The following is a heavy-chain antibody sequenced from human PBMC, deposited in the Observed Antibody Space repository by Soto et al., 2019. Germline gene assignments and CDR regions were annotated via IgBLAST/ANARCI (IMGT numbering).Heavy chain of an antibody. CDR1: GLTFTSYA. V-gene: IGHV3-23*01. Sequence: EVHLLESGGGLVQPGGSLRLSCAASGLTFTSYAVSWARQTPGKGLGWVSTISASGAYTYDADSVKGRFTISRDNSKNTLYLQIRSVRAGDTATYYCATEVIAARPDYFDYWGQGTLVTVSS. CDR2: ISASGAYT. J-gene: IGHJ4*02. D-gene: IGHD6-6*01. CDR3: ATEVIAARPDYFDY.